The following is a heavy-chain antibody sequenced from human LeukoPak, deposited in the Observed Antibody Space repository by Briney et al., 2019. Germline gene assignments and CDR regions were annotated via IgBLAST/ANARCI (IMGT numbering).Heavy chain of an antibody. D-gene: IGHD4-17*01. CDR2: IYGGGNI. CDR1: GFTVSSNY. CDR3: AKKPPPIYDYGDSFDY. V-gene: IGHV3-53*01. Sequence: GGSLRLSCAASGFTVSSNYMNWVRQAPGKGLEWVSVIYGGGNIYYADSVKGRFTISRDNSKNTLYLQMNSLRAEDTAVYYCAKKPPPIYDYGDSFDYWGQGTLVTVSS. J-gene: IGHJ4*02.